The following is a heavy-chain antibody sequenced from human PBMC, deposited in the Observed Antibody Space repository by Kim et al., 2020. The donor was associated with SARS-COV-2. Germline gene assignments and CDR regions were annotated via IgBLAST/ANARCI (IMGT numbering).Heavy chain of an antibody. J-gene: IGHJ6*02. V-gene: IGHV3-23*01. Sequence: ESLKGRFTISRDNSKHTLYLQMNSLSPEETAIYYCTRGSTTSVHFYYGMDVWGQGTTVTVSS. CDR3: TRGSTTSVHFYYGMDV. D-gene: IGHD4-17*01.